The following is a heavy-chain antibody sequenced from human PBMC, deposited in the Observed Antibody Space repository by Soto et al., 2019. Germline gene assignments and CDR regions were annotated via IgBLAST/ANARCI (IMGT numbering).Heavy chain of an antibody. CDR1: GFTFSNYG. CDR3: ASDRWEFHLFYYGLGV. V-gene: IGHV3-33*01. D-gene: IGHD1-26*01. Sequence: GGSLRLSCAASGFTFSNYGMHWVRQAPGKGLEWVAIIWYDGSNDYYVDSVKGRFTISRDNSKNTLSLQMNSLRAEDTAVYYCASDRWEFHLFYYGLGVWGEGTTVTVT. CDR2: IWYDGSND. J-gene: IGHJ6*02.